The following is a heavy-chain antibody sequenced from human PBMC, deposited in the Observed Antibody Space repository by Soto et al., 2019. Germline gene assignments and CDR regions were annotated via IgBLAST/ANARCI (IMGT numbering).Heavy chain of an antibody. D-gene: IGHD1-26*01. CDR1: GGSINSDDSF. CDR3: ARQLPVGATSWFDP. Sequence: ETLSLTCSVSGGSINSDDSFWGWVRQSPGKGLEWIGSLYYGGSTFYNPSLKSRVTISLDTSKNQFSLRLTSVTAADTAIYYCARQLPVGATSWFDPWGQGTLVTVSS. J-gene: IGHJ5*02. V-gene: IGHV4-39*01. CDR2: LYYGGST.